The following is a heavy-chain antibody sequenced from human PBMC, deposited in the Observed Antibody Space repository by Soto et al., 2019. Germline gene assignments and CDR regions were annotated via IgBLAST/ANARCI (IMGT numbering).Heavy chain of an antibody. V-gene: IGHV4-59*08. CDR3: ARRETAWNYYMDV. D-gene: IGHD1-1*01. CDR1: GGSFSGYY. J-gene: IGHJ6*03. Sequence: SETLSLTCAVYGGSFSGYYWSWIRQPPGKGLEWIGYIYYSGSTNYNPSLKSRVTISVDTSKNQFPLKLSSVTAADTAVYYCARRETAWNYYMDVWGKGTTVTVSS. CDR2: IYYSGST.